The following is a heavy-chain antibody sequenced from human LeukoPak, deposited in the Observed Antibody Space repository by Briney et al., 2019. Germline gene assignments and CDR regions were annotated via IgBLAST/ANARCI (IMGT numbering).Heavy chain of an antibody. Sequence: SETLSLTCTVSGGSISSSSYYWGWIRQPPGKGLEWIGSIYYGGSTYYNPSLKGRVTISVDTSKNQFALRLSSVTAADTAVYYCARTKLNHGYYYYYYMDVWGKGTTVTVSS. J-gene: IGHJ6*03. V-gene: IGHV4-39*01. CDR2: IYYGGST. CDR3: ARTKLNHGYYYYYYMDV. D-gene: IGHD1-14*01. CDR1: GGSISSSSYY.